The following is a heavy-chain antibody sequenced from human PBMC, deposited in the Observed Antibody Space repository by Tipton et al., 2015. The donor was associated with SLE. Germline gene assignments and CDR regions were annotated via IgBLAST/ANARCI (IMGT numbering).Heavy chain of an antibody. CDR1: GGSIRSSSFY. Sequence: TLSLTCSVSGGSIRSSSFYWGWVRQPPGKGPEYLGTIFYSGITYYNPSLKSRGTISVDTSKNHFSLELTSVTAADTAVYYCARQRLRLLSPLDAWGQGTTVTVS. CDR2: IFYSGIT. V-gene: IGHV4-39*01. CDR3: ARQRLRLLSPLDA. J-gene: IGHJ6*02. D-gene: IGHD3-10*01.